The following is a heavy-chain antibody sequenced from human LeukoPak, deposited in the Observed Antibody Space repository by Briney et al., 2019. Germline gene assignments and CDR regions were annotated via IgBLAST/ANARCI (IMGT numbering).Heavy chain of an antibody. V-gene: IGHV4-31*03. CDR3: ARTLTYYYDTSGRPDAFDI. D-gene: IGHD3-22*01. CDR1: GGSISSGGYC. J-gene: IGHJ3*02. Sequence: PSETLSLTCTVSGGSISSGGYCWSWIRQHPGKGLEWIGYIYYSGSTYYNPSLKSRVTISVDTSKNQFSLKLSSVTAADTAVYYCARTLTYYYDTSGRPDAFDIWGQGTMVTVSS. CDR2: IYYSGST.